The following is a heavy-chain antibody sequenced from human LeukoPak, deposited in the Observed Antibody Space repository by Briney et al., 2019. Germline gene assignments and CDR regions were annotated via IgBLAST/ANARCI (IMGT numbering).Heavy chain of an antibody. V-gene: IGHV3-48*02. D-gene: IGHD3-22*01. CDR1: GFTFRSYS. CDR3: ARAAPYYYDSSGYSAFDS. Sequence: GGSLRHSCAAPGFTFRSYSMHWVRQAPGKGLEWVSYISSTSSTIYYADSVKGRFTISRDNAKNSLYLQMNSLRDEDTAVYYCARAAPYYYDSSGYSAFDSWGQGTMVIVSA. CDR2: ISSTSSTI. J-gene: IGHJ3*02.